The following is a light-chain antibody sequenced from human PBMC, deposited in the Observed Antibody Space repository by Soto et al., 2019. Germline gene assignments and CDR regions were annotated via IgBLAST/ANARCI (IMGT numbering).Light chain of an antibody. CDR2: EVT. J-gene: IGLJ2*01. V-gene: IGLV2-14*01. CDR3: SAYTTMRTVV. Sequence: QSALTQPASVSGSPGQSITIYCTGTSSDVGGNIYVSWYQQHPGKAPKLMIYEVTHRPSGVSYRFSGSRSDNTASLTISGLHAEDEADYYWSAYTTMRTVVFGGGTKLTVL. CDR1: SSDVGGNIY.